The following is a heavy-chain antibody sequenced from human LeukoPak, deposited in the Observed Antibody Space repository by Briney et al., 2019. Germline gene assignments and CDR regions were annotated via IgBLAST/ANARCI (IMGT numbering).Heavy chain of an antibody. CDR3: ARRIVGPSSGGDY. CDR1: GFTFSSFW. Sequence: GGSLRLSCAASGFTFSSFWMRWVRQAPGKGLELVANIKQDGSEKYYVDSVQGRFTISGDNAKNSLYLQMNSLRVEDTAVYYCARRIVGPSSGGDYWGQGTPVTVSA. CDR2: IKQDGSEK. J-gene: IGHJ4*02. D-gene: IGHD1-26*01. V-gene: IGHV3-7*01.